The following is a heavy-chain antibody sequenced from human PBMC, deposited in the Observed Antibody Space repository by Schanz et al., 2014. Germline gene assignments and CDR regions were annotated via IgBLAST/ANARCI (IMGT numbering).Heavy chain of an antibody. V-gene: IGHV3-74*01. CDR1: GFTLNNAW. CDR3: AKDRSWDYDSSGYFDY. Sequence: EVQLVESGGGLVKPGGSLRLSCATSGFTLNNAWMNWVRQDPGKGLVWVARINSVGSNTDYADSVTGRFTISRDNAKNTLYLQMNSLRAEDTAVYYCAKDRSWDYDSSGYFDYWGQGTLVTVSS. J-gene: IGHJ4*02. CDR2: INSVGSNT. D-gene: IGHD3-22*01.